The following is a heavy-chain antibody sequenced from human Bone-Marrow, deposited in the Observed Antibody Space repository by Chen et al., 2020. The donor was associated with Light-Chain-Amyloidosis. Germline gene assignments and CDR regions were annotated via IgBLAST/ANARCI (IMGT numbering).Heavy chain of an antibody. CDR3: ATGPMRGPMAIFDNWFDP. CDR2: ISGYNGDT. D-gene: IGHD3-9*01. V-gene: IGHV1-18*01. J-gene: IGHJ5*02. Sequence: QVQLVQSGGEVKEPGASVKVSCKASGYTFTSYGISWVRQAPGQGLEWMGCISGYNGDTKYAQKLQGRVTMTTETSTSTAYMELRSLGSDDTAVYYCATGPMRGPMAIFDNWFDPWGQGTLVTVSS. CDR1: GYTFTSYG.